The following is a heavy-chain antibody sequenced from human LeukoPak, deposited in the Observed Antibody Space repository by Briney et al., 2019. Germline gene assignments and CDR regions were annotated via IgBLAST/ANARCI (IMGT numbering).Heavy chain of an antibody. V-gene: IGHV3-48*01. D-gene: IGHD4-17*01. CDR2: ISSSSSTI. Sequence: GGSLRLSCAASGFTFSSYSVNWVRQAPGKGLEWVSYISSSSSTIYYADSVKGRFTISRDNAKNSLYLQMNSLRAEDTAVYYCARVPTTIYPYFDYWGQGTLVTVSS. J-gene: IGHJ4*02. CDR3: ARVPTTIYPYFDY. CDR1: GFTFSSYS.